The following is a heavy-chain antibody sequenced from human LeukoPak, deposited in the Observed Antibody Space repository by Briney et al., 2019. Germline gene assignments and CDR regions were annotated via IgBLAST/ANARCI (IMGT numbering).Heavy chain of an antibody. D-gene: IGHD4-17*01. CDR1: GFTFGDYA. Sequence: PGRSLRLSCTASGFTFGDYAMSWFRQAPGKGLEWVGFIRSKAYGGTTEYAASVKGRFTISRDDSKSIAYLQMNSLKTEDTAVYYCTRTHTVTTTLAFDRFDPWGQGTLVTVSS. CDR2: IRSKAYGGTT. CDR3: TRTHTVTTTLAFDRFDP. V-gene: IGHV3-49*03. J-gene: IGHJ5*02.